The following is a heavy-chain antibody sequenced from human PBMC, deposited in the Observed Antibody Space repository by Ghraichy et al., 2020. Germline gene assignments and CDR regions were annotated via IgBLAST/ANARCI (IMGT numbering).Heavy chain of an antibody. CDR2: MYHSGAS. V-gene: IGHV4-59*01. CDR1: GGSFTGYH. D-gene: IGHD2-21*01. CDR3: ARERDSFNNFDY. J-gene: IGHJ4*02. Sequence: SETLSLTCTVSGGSFTGYHWSWIRQPPGMRLEWIGYMYHSGASNYNPSLKSRVTMSVDTSKNQFSLKLNSVTAADTAVYYCARERDSFNNFDYWGQGALVTVSS.